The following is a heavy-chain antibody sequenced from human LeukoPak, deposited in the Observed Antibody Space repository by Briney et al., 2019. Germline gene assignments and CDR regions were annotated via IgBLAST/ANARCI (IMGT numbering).Heavy chain of an antibody. CDR2: ISSNGGST. J-gene: IGHJ4*02. CDR3: ARSRASTCDY. Sequence: TGGSLRLSCIASGFTLSSYEMSWIRQAPGKGLEYASAISSNGGSTYYANSVKGRFTISRDNAKNSLYLQMNSLRAEDTAVYYCARSRASTCDYWGQGTLVTVSS. V-gene: IGHV3-64*01. CDR1: GFTLSSYE.